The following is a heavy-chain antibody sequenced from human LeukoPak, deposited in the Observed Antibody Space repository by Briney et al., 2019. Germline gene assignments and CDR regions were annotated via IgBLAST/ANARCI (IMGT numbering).Heavy chain of an antibody. D-gene: IGHD3-22*01. Sequence: ASVKVSCKASGYTFTGYYMRWVRQTPGQGLEWMGWINPNSGGTNYAQKFQGRVTMTRDTSISTAYMELSRLRSDDTAVYYCARDLLDSSGYHIRPIDYWGQGTLVTVSS. V-gene: IGHV1-2*02. CDR1: GYTFTGYY. CDR3: ARDLLDSSGYHIRPIDY. CDR2: INPNSGGT. J-gene: IGHJ4*02.